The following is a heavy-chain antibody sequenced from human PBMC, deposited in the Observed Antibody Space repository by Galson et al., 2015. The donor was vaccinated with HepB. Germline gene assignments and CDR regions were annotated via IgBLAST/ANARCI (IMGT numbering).Heavy chain of an antibody. CDR3: AKDGGPDLGPAPPTNYSGMDV. CDR2: ISSTGTTI. D-gene: IGHD3-3*01. Sequence: SLRLSCAASGFTFRNYFMNWIRQAPGKGLEWVSYISSTGTTIYYADSVKGRFTISRDNAKNSLYLQMNSLRAEDTAVYYCAKDGGPDLGPAPPTNYSGMDVWGQGTTVPVSS. CDR1: GFTFRNYF. V-gene: IGHV3-11*01. J-gene: IGHJ6*02.